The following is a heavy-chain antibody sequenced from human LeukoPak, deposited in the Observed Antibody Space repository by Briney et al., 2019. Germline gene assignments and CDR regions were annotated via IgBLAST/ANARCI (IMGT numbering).Heavy chain of an antibody. D-gene: IGHD6-6*01. J-gene: IGHJ4*02. CDR1: GFTFSTYI. V-gene: IGHV3-21*04. CDR3: AKDHIAARPALFDY. CDR2: IGTSTSYI. Sequence: GGSLRLSCAASGFTFSTYIMNWVRQTPGKGLEWVSSIGTSTSYIYYADSVKGRFTISRDNSKNTLYLQMNSLRAEDTAVYYCAKDHIAARPALFDYWGQGTLVTVSS.